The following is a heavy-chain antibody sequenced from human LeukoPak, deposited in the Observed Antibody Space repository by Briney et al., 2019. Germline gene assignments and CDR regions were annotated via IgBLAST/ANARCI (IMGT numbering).Heavy chain of an antibody. CDR3: AKHERMVTIFGDYYYYMDV. J-gene: IGHJ6*03. Sequence: GGSLRLSCAASGFTFSSYAMSWVRQAPGKGLEWVSAISGSGGSTYYADSVKGRFTISRDNSKNTLYLQMNSLRAEDTAVYYCAKHERMVTIFGDYYYYMDVWGKGTTVTVSS. CDR2: ISGSGGST. D-gene: IGHD3-3*01. V-gene: IGHV3-23*01. CDR1: GFTFSSYA.